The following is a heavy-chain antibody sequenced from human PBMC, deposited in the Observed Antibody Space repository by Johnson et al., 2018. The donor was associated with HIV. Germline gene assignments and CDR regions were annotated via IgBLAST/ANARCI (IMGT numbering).Heavy chain of an antibody. Sequence: VQLVESGGGVVQPGRSLRLSCAASGFTFYSYGMHWVRQAPGKGLAWVAVISYDGSNKYYADAVKGRFTISRDNSKTTLYLQMNSLRAEDTAVYYCAKVGATVITPRGEAFDIWGQGTMVTVSS. D-gene: IGHD4-23*01. J-gene: IGHJ3*02. CDR3: AKVGATVITPRGEAFDI. CDR1: GFTFYSYG. CDR2: ISYDGSNK. V-gene: IGHV3-30*18.